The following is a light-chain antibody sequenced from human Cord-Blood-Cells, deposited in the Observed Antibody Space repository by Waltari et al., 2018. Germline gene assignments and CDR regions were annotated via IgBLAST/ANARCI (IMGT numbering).Light chain of an antibody. Sequence: QSVLTQPPSVSGAPGQRVTIPCTGSSSNIGAGYDVNWYQQLPGTAPKLLICGNSNRPAGVPDRFSGSKSGTSASLAITGLQAEDEADYYCQSYDSSLSGSVFGGGTKLTVL. CDR1: SSNIGAGYD. CDR2: GNS. V-gene: IGLV1-40*01. CDR3: QSYDSSLSGSV. J-gene: IGLJ3*02.